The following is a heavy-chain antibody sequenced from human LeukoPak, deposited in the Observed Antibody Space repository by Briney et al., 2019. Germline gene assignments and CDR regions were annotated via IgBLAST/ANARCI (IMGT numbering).Heavy chain of an antibody. CDR3: AKDGLIAAAASYYYYYGMDV. CDR2: ISYDGSNK. Sequence: GGSLRLSCAASGFTFSSYGMHWVRQAPGKGLEWVAVISYDGSNKYYADSVKGRFTISRDNSKNTLYLQMNSLRAEDTAVYYCAKDGLIAAAASYYYYYGMDVWGQGTTVTVSS. J-gene: IGHJ6*02. CDR1: GFTFSSYG. D-gene: IGHD6-13*01. V-gene: IGHV3-30*18.